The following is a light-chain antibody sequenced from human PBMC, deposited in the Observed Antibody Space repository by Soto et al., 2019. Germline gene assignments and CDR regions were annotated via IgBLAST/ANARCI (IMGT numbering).Light chain of an antibody. CDR2: EVS. J-gene: IGLJ1*01. CDR1: SNDVGGYNY. CDR3: SSYTTISTYV. V-gene: IGLV2-14*01. Sequence: LTQPASVSGSPGQSITISCTGTSNDVGGYNYVSWYQQHLGKAPKLMIYEVSNRPSGISNRFSGSKSGNAASLTISGLQAEDEADYYCSSYTTISTYVFGTGTKVTVL.